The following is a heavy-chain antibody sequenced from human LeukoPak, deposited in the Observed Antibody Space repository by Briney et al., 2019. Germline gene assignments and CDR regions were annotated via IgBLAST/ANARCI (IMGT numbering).Heavy chain of an antibody. J-gene: IGHJ4*02. Sequence: GGSLRLSCAAPGFTFSRHWMTWVRQAPGKGLEWVANIKHDGSEKNYVDSVKGRFTISRDNAKNSLYLQMNSLRAEDTAVYYCATPLDYYDRSDSHQGGDWGQGTLVTVSS. CDR2: IKHDGSEK. D-gene: IGHD3-22*01. CDR1: GFTFSRHW. CDR3: ATPLDYYDRSDSHQGGD. V-gene: IGHV3-7*03.